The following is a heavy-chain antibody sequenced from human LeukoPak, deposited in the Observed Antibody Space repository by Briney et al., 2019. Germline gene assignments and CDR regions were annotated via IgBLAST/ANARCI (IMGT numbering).Heavy chain of an antibody. V-gene: IGHV3-21*04. J-gene: IGHJ3*02. D-gene: IGHD2-2*01. CDR2: ISHSNSYI. CDR3: AKGGHRGYCTSTTCADAFDI. Sequence: PGGSLGLSCAASGFTFSSYNMNWVRQAPGRGLEWVSSISHSNSYIYYSDSVKGRFTISRDKSKNTLYLQMNSLRADDTAVYYCAKGGHRGYCTSTTCADAFDIWGQGTMVTVPS. CDR1: GFTFSSYN.